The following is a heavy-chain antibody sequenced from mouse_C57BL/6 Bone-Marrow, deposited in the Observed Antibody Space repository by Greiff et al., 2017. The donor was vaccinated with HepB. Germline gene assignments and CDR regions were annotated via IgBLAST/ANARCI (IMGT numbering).Heavy chain of an antibody. CDR1: GYAFSSYW. Sequence: QVQLQQSGAELVKPGASVKISCKASGYAFSSYWMNWVKQRPGKGLAGIGQIYPGDGDTNYNGKFKGKATLTADKSSSTAYMQLSSLTSEDSAVYFCARQDGYSYSAMDYWGKGTSVTVSS. V-gene: IGHV1-80*01. CDR2: IYPGDGDT. J-gene: IGHJ4*01. D-gene: IGHD2-3*01. CDR3: ARQDGYSYSAMDY.